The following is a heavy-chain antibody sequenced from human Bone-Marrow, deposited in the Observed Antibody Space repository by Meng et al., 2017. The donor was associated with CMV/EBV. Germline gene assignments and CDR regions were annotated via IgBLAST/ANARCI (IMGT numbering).Heavy chain of an antibody. CDR3: AKVYYYGSDPSYYYYGMDV. J-gene: IGHJ6*02. CDR1: GFTFSSYE. D-gene: IGHD3-10*01. Sequence: GESLKISCVVSGFTFSSYEMNWVRQAPGKGLEWVSYISSGGSTIYYADSVKGRITISRDNAKNSLYLQMNSLRAEDTAVYYCAKVYYYGSDPSYYYYGMDVWGQGTTVTVSS. CDR2: ISSGGSTI. V-gene: IGHV3-48*03.